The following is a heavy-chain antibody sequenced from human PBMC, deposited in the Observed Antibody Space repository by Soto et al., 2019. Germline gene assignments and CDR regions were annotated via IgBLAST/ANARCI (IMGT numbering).Heavy chain of an antibody. CDR2: IYHSGST. CDR1: GYSISTGFN. V-gene: IGHV4-38-2*02. J-gene: IGHJ4*02. Sequence: ASETLSLTCAVSGYSISTGFNWAWIRQPPGKGLEWIGSIYHSGSTYYNLSLKSRVTISSDASKNQISLKLSSVTAADTALYYRARDWGTGFYQLDSWGQGTLVTVSS. CDR3: ARDWGTGFYQLDS. D-gene: IGHD2-2*01.